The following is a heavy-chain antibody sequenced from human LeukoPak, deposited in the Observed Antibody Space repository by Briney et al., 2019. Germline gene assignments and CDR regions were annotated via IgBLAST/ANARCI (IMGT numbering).Heavy chain of an antibody. Sequence: GGSLRLSCAASGFTFSTYAMIWVRQAPGRGLEWVSTISGSGDSPYYADSVKGRFTISRDNSKNPLYLQMSNLGAEDTAVYYCAKDGYCISTACSHYYYYMDVWGKGTTVTVSS. V-gene: IGHV3-23*01. CDR3: AKDGYCISTACSHYYYYMDV. D-gene: IGHD2-2*01. CDR2: ISGSGDSP. J-gene: IGHJ6*03. CDR1: GFTFSTYA.